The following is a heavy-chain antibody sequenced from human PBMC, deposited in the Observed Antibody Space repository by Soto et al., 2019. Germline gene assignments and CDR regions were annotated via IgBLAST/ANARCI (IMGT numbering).Heavy chain of an antibody. CDR2: IRSETLGGTI. D-gene: IGHD5-12*01. CDR3: AKDGYNYYEF. V-gene: IGHV3-49*04. Sequence: GSLRLSGPVSGCTFGDHGMSWVRQAPGKGLEWVGFIRSETLGGTIDYAASVKGRFVISRDDSKGIAYLHMNSLKTEDTATYFCAKDGYNYYEFWGRGTMVTSPQ. J-gene: IGHJ4*02. CDR1: GCTFGDHG.